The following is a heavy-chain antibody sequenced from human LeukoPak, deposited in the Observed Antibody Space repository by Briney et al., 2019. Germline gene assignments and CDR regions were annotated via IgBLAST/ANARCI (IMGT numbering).Heavy chain of an antibody. CDR2: IYTSGST. D-gene: IGHD3-10*01. V-gene: IGHV4-4*07. CDR3: ARSGSVCWYFDL. J-gene: IGHJ2*01. CDR1: GGSISSYY. Sequence: SETLSLTCTVSGGSISSYYWSWIRQPAGKGLERIGRIYTSGSTNYNPSLKSRVTMSVDTSKNQFSLKLSSVTAADTAVYYCARSGSVCWYFDLWGRGTLVTVSS.